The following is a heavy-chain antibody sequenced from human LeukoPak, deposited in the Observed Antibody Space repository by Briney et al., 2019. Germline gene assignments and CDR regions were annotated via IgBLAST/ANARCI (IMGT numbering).Heavy chain of an antibody. CDR1: GGSFSGYY. D-gene: IGHD2-15*01. J-gene: IGHJ6*02. CDR2: INHSGST. Sequence: SETLSLTCAVYGGSFSGYYWSWIRQPPGKGLEWIGEINHSGSTNYNPSLKSRVTISVDTSKNQFSLKLSSVTAADTAVYYCARGPIRTGYCSGGSCYYSYGMDVWGQGTTVTVSS. CDR3: ARGPIRTGYCSGGSCYYSYGMDV. V-gene: IGHV4-34*01.